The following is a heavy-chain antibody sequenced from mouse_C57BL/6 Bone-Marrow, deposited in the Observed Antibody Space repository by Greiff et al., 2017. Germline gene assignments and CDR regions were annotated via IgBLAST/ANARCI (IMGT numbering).Heavy chain of an antibody. CDR2: INPNNGGT. J-gene: IGHJ1*03. CDR3: ESAIYYYASSLWYFDV. D-gene: IGHD1-1*01. CDR1: GYTFTDYN. V-gene: IGHV1-18*01. Sequence: VQLQQSGPELVKPGASVKIPCKASGYTFTDYNMDWVKQSHGKSLEWIGEINPNNGGTIYNQKFKGKATLPVDKSSSTAYMALRSLTSEDTAVYYCESAIYYYASSLWYFDVWGTGTTVTVSS.